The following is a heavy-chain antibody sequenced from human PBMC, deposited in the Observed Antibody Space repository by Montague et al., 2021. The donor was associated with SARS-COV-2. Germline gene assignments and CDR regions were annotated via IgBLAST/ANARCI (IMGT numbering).Heavy chain of an antibody. CDR2: INHSGTT. Sequence: SETLSLTCTVYYGSFSGYYWSWIRQAPGTGLEWIGEINHSGTTNXNPSLKIRVTMSVDTSKTQFSLYLTSVCAADTAVYYCARGGSFCFDDVCYLPRSGFDSWGQGTLVTVSS. CDR3: ARGGSFCFDDVCYLPRSGFDS. J-gene: IGHJ5*01. D-gene: IGHD2-8*01. V-gene: IGHV4-34*01. CDR1: YGSFSGYY.